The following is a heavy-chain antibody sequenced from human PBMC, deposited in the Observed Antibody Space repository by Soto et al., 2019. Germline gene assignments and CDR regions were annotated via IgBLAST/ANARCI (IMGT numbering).Heavy chain of an antibody. D-gene: IGHD2-15*01. Sequence: QVQLVQSGAEVKNPGASVKVSCKASGYTFTRYGIGWARQAPGQGLEWMGWINTYNGNTNYAQNVQGRVTLTTDTATSTAYMDLRSLRSNAPAIYYGATVEVDVTLSPQDVWGQGTTVIVAS. V-gene: IGHV1-18*01. CDR2: INTYNGNT. CDR1: GYTFTRYG. J-gene: IGHJ6*02. CDR3: ATVEVDVTLSPQDV.